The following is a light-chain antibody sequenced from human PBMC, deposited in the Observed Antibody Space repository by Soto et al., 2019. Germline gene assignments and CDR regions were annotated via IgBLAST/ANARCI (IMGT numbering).Light chain of an antibody. CDR1: SSNIVSYS. CDR2: SDN. V-gene: IGLV1-44*01. Sequence: QSVLTQPPSASGTSGQRVTMSCSGSSSNIVSYSVSWYLHLPGTAPKLLIYSDNQRPSGVPDRFSGSKSGTSASLAISGLQSEDEADYYCSSYTVSATRVFGGGTKLTVL. J-gene: IGLJ3*02. CDR3: SSYTVSATRV.